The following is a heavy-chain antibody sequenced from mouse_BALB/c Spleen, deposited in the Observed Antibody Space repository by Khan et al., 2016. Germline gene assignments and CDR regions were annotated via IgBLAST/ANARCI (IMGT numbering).Heavy chain of an antibody. Sequence: EVELVESGGGLVKPGGSLKLSCAATGFTFRDYAMSWVRQTPEKRLEWVASISTGDSTYYGDSVKGRFTISRDIARNILFLQMSSLRSEDTAMFYCVREDYGNYGDYFDDWGQGTTLTVSS. CDR1: GFTFRDYA. CDR2: ISTGDST. CDR3: VREDYGNYGDYFDD. J-gene: IGHJ2*01. V-gene: IGHV5-6-5*01. D-gene: IGHD2-1*01.